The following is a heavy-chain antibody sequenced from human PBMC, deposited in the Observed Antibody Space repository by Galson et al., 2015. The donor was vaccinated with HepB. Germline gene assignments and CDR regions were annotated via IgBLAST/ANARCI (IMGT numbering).Heavy chain of an antibody. V-gene: IGHV3-23*01. J-gene: IGHJ4*02. CDR2: ISGSGGST. CDR1: GFTFSSYA. Sequence: SLRLSCAASGFTFSSYAMSWVRQAPGKGLEWVSAISGSGGSTYYADSVKGRFTISRDNAKNSLYLQMNSLRAEDTAVYYCARLAYYDFWSGYYQDWGQGTLVTVSS. CDR3: ARLAYYDFWSGYYQD. D-gene: IGHD3-3*01.